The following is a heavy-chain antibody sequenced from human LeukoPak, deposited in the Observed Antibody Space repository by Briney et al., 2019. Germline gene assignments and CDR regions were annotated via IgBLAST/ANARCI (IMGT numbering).Heavy chain of an antibody. J-gene: IGHJ6*03. CDR2: VNHSGYT. CDR3: ARAVLWFGELLSGYYYMDV. Sequence: SETLSLTCDVSGVSFSTYYWSWIRQSPEKGLEWIGEVNHSGYTNYNPSLKSRVTISVDTSKNQFSLKLSSVTAADTAVYYCARAVLWFGELLSGYYYMDVWGKGTTVTVSS. CDR1: GVSFSTYY. D-gene: IGHD3-10*01. V-gene: IGHV4-34*01.